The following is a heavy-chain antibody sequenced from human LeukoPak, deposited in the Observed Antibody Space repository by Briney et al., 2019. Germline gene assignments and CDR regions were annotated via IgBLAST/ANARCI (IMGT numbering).Heavy chain of an antibody. J-gene: IGHJ2*01. CDR1: GFTFSGYG. CDR2: ISACVGIT. V-gene: IGHV3-23*01. D-gene: IGHD5-24*01. Sequence: GGSLRLSCAASGFTFSGYGMSWVRQGPGTGMEWVSTISACVGITYYADSVKRRFAISRDNPKNTLYVQMTSLRAEDTAIYYCAKVPDGSPRGYWYFDLWGRGTLVTVSS. CDR3: AKVPDGSPRGYWYFDL.